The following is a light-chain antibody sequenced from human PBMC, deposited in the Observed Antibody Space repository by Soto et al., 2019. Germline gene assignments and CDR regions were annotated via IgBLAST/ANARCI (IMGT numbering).Light chain of an antibody. CDR1: SSNIGAGYD. V-gene: IGLV1-40*01. CDR3: QSYDSSLSGSNWV. CDR2: GNS. J-gene: IGLJ3*02. Sequence: QLVLTQPPSVSGAPGQRVTISCTGSSSNIGAGYDVHWYQQLPGTAPKLLIYGNSNRPSGVPDRFSGSKSGTSASLAITGIQAEDEADYYCQSYDSSLSGSNWVFGGGTKLTVL.